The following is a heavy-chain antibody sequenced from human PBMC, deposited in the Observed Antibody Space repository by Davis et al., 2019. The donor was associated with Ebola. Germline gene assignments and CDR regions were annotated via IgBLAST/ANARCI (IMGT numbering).Heavy chain of an antibody. Sequence: GSLRLSCAASGFSFRSYWMTWVRQPPGKGLEWIGEINHSGSTNYNPSLKSRVTISVDRSKNQFSLKLSSVTAADTAVYYCARHLPYSSGWVNFDYWGQGTLVTVSS. CDR1: GFSFRSYW. D-gene: IGHD6-19*01. J-gene: IGHJ4*02. CDR3: ARHLPYSSGWVNFDY. V-gene: IGHV4-34*01. CDR2: INHSGST.